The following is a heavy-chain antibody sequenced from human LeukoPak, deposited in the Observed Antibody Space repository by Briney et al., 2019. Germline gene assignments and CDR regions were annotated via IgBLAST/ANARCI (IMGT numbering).Heavy chain of an antibody. Sequence: GGSLRLSCAASGFTFSSYVMSWVRQAPGKGLEWVPGISGSGGSTYYADSVKGRFIISRDNSKNTLYLQMNSLRVEDTAVFYCAKATSGYHYNYFDYWGQGTLVTVSS. D-gene: IGHD5-12*01. CDR2: ISGSGGST. J-gene: IGHJ4*02. CDR1: GFTFSSYV. CDR3: AKATSGYHYNYFDY. V-gene: IGHV3-23*01.